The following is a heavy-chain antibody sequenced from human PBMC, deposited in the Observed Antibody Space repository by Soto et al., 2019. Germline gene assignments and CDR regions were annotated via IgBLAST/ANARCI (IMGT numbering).Heavy chain of an antibody. D-gene: IGHD1-7*01. CDR2: MNPNSGGS. J-gene: IGHJ3*01. CDR3: DRERPLNSPSDAFER. Sequence: QVHLMQSGAEVKKPGASVKVSCMASGYNFIAQNLHWVRQAPGLGLEWMGKMNPNSGGSDYAQEFQGRVTVTRGTSISTVYMELTSLKSDDTAVYYCDRERPLNSPSDAFERWGQGTMVIVSS. CDR1: GYNFIAQN. V-gene: IGHV1-2*02.